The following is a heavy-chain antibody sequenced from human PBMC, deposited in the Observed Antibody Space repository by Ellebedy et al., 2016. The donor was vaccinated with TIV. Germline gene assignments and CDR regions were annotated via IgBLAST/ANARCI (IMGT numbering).Heavy chain of an antibody. CDR1: GFTFSSYE. Sequence: GESLKISCAASGFTFSSYEMNWVRQAPGKGLEWVSYISSSGSTIYYADSVKVRFTISRDKAKNSLYLQMNSLRAEDTAVYYCARGRLRSNWFDPWGQGTLVTVSS. V-gene: IGHV3-48*03. D-gene: IGHD5-12*01. CDR3: ARGRLRSNWFDP. J-gene: IGHJ5*02. CDR2: ISSSGSTI.